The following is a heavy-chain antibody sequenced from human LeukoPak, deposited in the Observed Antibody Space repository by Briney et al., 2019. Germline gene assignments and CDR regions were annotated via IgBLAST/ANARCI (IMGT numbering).Heavy chain of an antibody. Sequence: ESGPTLVKPTQTLTLTCTFSGFSLNTGGVGVAWIRQPPGRALEWLALIYWDDDKRYSPSLKSRLPITKDTSKNQVVLRMTNMDNVDTGTYYCVHAVDTAKFGYWGQGTLVTVSS. CDR2: IYWDDDK. V-gene: IGHV2-5*02. D-gene: IGHD5-18*01. CDR1: GFSLNTGGVG. CDR3: VHAVDTAKFGY. J-gene: IGHJ4*02.